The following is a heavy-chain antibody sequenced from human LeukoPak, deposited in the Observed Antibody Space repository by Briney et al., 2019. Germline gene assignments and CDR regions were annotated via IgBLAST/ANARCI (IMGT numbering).Heavy chain of an antibody. Sequence: SETLSLTCTVSGGSVSNYYWSWIRQSPGKGLEWIGYIYYTETSYNPSLKSRVTISLDTSRNQFSLKLSSVTAADTAVYYCAKSNGYGLVDIWGQGTMVTVSS. CDR1: GGSVSNYY. J-gene: IGHJ3*02. CDR3: AKSNGYGLVDI. CDR2: IYYTET. D-gene: IGHD3-10*01. V-gene: IGHV4-59*02.